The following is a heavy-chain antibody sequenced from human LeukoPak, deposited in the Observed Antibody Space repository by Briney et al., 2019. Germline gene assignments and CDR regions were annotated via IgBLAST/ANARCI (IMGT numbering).Heavy chain of an antibody. CDR2: IYYSGST. CDR1: GGSINSYF. J-gene: IGHJ6*03. CDR3: AREWDYMDV. D-gene: IGHD1-26*01. V-gene: IGHV4-59*01. Sequence: PSETLSLTCSVSGGSINSYFWSWIRQPPGKGLEWIGYIYYSGSTKYNPSLNSRVTISLDTSRNQFSLELSSLTAADTAVYYCAREWDYMDVWGKGTTVPVSS.